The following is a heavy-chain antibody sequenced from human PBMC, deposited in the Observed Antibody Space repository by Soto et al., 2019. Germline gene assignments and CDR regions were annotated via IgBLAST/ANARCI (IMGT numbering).Heavy chain of an antibody. D-gene: IGHD6-13*01. CDR3: ARPGLAAGGHFDY. J-gene: IGHJ4*03. CDR1: GGTFSSYA. Sequence: ASVKVSCKASGGTFSSYAISWVRQAPGQGLEWMGGIIPIFGTANYAQKFQGRVTVTADGSTSTAYMELSSLRSEDKAVYYCARPGLAAGGHFDYYGDLTRVAVCS. CDR2: IIPIFGTA. V-gene: IGHV1-69*13.